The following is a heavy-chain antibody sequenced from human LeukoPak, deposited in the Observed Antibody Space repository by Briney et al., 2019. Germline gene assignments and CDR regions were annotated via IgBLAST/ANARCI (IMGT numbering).Heavy chain of an antibody. D-gene: IGHD2-15*01. Sequence: PSETLSLTCAVSGYSISSGYYWGWIRQPPGKGLEWIGSIYHSGSTYYNPSLKSRVTISVDTSKNQFSLKLSSVTAADTAVYYCARATVERWWLPRYFQHWGQGTLVTVSS. V-gene: IGHV4-38-2*01. CDR1: GYSISSGYY. CDR2: IYHSGST. J-gene: IGHJ1*01. CDR3: ARATVERWWLPRYFQH.